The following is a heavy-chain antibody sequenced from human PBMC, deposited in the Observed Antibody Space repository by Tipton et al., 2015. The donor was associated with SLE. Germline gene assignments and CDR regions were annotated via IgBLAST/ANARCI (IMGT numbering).Heavy chain of an antibody. D-gene: IGHD6-6*01. CDR3: ARRDSSSSGRAFDI. J-gene: IGHJ3*02. V-gene: IGHV4-4*07. Sequence: TLSLTCSVSGGSINVYYWSWIRQPAGKGLEWIGRFYTGGGTNYNPSLKSRVTMSVDTSKNQFSLKLSSVTAADTAVYYCARRDSSSSGRAFDIWGQGTIVTVSS. CDR1: GGSINVYY. CDR2: FYTGGGT.